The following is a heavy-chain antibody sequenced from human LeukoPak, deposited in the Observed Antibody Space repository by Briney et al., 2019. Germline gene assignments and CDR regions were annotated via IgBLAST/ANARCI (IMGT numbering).Heavy chain of an antibody. D-gene: IGHD3-16*01. V-gene: IGHV3-33*01. CDR3: ARSNNGGWGYCDY. J-gene: IGHJ4*02. Sequence: GGSLRLSCAASGFXFSSYGIHWVRQAPGKGLEWVAVIWYDGSNKYYADTVKGRFTISRDNSKNTLYVQMSSLRAEDTAVYYCARSNNGGWGYCDYWGQGSLVTVSS. CDR2: IWYDGSNK. CDR1: GFXFSSYG.